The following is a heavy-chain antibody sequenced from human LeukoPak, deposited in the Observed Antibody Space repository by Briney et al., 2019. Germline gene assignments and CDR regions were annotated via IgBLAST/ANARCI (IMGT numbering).Heavy chain of an antibody. CDR3: ARPKKFCSNGVCPSQIDPYYYYMDV. V-gene: IGHV1-8*01. J-gene: IGHJ6*03. Sequence: ASVKVSCKASGYTFTSYDINWVRQATGQGLEWMGWMNPKSGNTGYAQKFQGRVTMTRNTSISTAYMELSSLRSEDTAVYYCARPKKFCSNGVCPSQIDPYYYYMDVWGTGTTVTVSS. D-gene: IGHD2-8*01. CDR1: GYTFTSYD. CDR2: MNPKSGNT.